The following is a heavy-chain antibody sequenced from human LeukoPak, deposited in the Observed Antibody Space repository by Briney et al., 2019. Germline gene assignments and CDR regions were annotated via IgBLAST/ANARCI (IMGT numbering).Heavy chain of an antibody. CDR1: GGSFSGYY. Sequence: SETLSLTCAVYGGSFSGYYWSWIRQPPGKGLEWIGEINHSGSTNYNPSLKSRVTISVDTSKNQFSLKLSSVTAADTAVYYCASLGGYYDSSGPWGQGTLVTVSS. CDR3: ASLGGYYDSSGP. D-gene: IGHD3-22*01. J-gene: IGHJ4*02. CDR2: INHSGST. V-gene: IGHV4-34*01.